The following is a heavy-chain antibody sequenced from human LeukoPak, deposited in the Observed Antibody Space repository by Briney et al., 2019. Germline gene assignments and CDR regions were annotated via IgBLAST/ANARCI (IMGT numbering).Heavy chain of an antibody. D-gene: IGHD4-17*01. CDR3: ARAVYFDY. Sequence: GGSLRLSCSASGFTFSNYPMHWVRQAPGEGLEYISGINSNGDDTYHADSVKGRFTMSRDNSKNTLYLQMSSLRAEDTAVYYCARAVYFDYWGQGTLVTVSS. CDR2: INSNGDDT. CDR1: GFTFSNYP. J-gene: IGHJ4*02. V-gene: IGHV3-64D*06.